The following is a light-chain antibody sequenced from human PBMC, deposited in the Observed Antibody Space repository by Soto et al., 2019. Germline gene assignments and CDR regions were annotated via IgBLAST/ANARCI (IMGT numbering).Light chain of an antibody. CDR1: SGSVSTSNY. Sequence: QAVVTQEPSFSVSPGRTVTLTCGLSSGSVSTSNYPTWYQQTPGQAPRTLIYSTNTRSSGVPDRFSGSILGSKAALTITGAQSDDESDYYWVLYLGSAVWVFGGGTKLTVL. CDR2: STN. V-gene: IGLV8-61*01. CDR3: VLYLGSAVWV. J-gene: IGLJ3*02.